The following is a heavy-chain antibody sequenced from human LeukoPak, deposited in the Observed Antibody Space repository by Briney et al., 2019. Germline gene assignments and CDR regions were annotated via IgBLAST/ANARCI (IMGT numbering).Heavy chain of an antibody. CDR1: GDSISSYY. Sequence: PSETLSLTCTVSGDSISSYYWSWIRQPPGKGLEWLGRIHSSGSTDYNPSLNSRLTVSLDTSQNHFSLRLRSVTAADTAVYYCARGPGPLQQERLEAFDIWGLGTVVTVSS. CDR2: IHSSGST. CDR3: ARGPGPLQQERLEAFDI. V-gene: IGHV4-4*07. J-gene: IGHJ3*02. D-gene: IGHD1-1*01.